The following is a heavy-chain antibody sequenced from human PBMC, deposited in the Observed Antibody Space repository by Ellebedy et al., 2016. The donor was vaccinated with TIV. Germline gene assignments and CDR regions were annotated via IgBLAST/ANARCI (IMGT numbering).Heavy chain of an antibody. J-gene: IGHJ4*02. Sequence: GESLKISCAASGFTFSSYAMRWVRQAPGKGLEWVSAISGSGGSTYYADSVKGRFTISRDNSKNTLYLQMNSLRAEDTAVYYCANRAQEFGVVIHFDYWGQGTLVTVSS. V-gene: IGHV3-23*01. CDR3: ANRAQEFGVVIHFDY. CDR2: ISGSGGST. CDR1: GFTFSSYA. D-gene: IGHD3-3*01.